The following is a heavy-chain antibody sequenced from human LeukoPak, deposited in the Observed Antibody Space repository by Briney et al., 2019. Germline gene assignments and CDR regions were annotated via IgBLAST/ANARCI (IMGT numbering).Heavy chain of an antibody. CDR1: GGSFSGYY. CDR2: INHSGST. V-gene: IGHV4-34*01. Sequence: PSETLSLTCAVYGGSFSGYYWSWIRQPPGKGLEWIGEINHSGSTNYNPSLKSRVTISVDTSKNQFSLKLSSVTAADTAVYYCARGVCYSSYYYYMDVWGKGTTVTVSS. D-gene: IGHD2-15*01. J-gene: IGHJ6*03. CDR3: ARGVCYSSYYYYMDV.